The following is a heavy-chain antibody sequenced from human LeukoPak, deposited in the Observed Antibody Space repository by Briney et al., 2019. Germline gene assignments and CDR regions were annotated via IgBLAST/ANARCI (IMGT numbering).Heavy chain of an antibody. D-gene: IGHD5-12*01. CDR3: ARGGWLRHFDY. Sequence: PSETLSLTCAVYGGSFSGYYWSWIRQPPGKGLEWIGVINHSGSTNYNPSLKSRVTISVDTSKNQFSLKLSSVTAADTAVYYCARGGWLRHFDYWGQGTLVTVSS. V-gene: IGHV4-34*01. CDR2: INHSGST. CDR1: GGSFSGYY. J-gene: IGHJ4*02.